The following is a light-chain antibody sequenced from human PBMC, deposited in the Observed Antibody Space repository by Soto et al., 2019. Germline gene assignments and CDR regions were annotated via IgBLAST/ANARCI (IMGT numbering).Light chain of an antibody. CDR1: QSISSW. Sequence: DIQMTQSPSALAASVGDRVTSTCRASQSISSWLAWYQQKPGKAPKLLIYDASSLESGVPSRFSGSGSGTEFTLTISSLQPDDFATYYCQQYNSYPITFGQGTQLEIK. CDR2: DAS. CDR3: QQYNSYPIT. V-gene: IGKV1-5*01. J-gene: IGKJ5*01.